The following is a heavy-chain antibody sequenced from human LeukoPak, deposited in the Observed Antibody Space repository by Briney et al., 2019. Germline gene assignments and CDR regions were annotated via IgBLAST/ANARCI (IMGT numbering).Heavy chain of an antibody. D-gene: IGHD3-16*01. CDR2: IWNDGSDE. J-gene: IGHJ3*02. Sequence: GRSLRLSCAPSGFIFSRYAMHWVRQTPGKGLEWVAAIWNDGSDENYAGSVKGRFTISSDNSKNTLYLQMNSLRAEDTAVYYCAFEIGGSQGAFDIWGQGTMITVSS. CDR1: GFIFSRYA. V-gene: IGHV3-33*01. CDR3: AFEIGGSQGAFDI.